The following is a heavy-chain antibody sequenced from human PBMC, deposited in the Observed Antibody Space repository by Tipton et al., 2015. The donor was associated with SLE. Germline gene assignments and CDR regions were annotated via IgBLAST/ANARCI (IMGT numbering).Heavy chain of an antibody. Sequence: TLSLTCTVSGGSISRYYWNWIRPPPGKGLAWIGYIYYCGSTNYNPSLKSRVTISVDTSKNQFSLKLSSVTAADTAFYYCATGVGATTFDYWGQGTLVTVSS. V-gene: IGHV4-59*01. J-gene: IGHJ4*02. CDR3: ATGVGATTFDY. D-gene: IGHD1-26*01. CDR2: IYYCGST. CDR1: GGSISRYY.